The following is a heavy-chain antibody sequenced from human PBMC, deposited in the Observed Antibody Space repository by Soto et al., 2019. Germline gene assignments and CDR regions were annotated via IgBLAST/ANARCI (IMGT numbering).Heavy chain of an antibody. CDR2: ITSNGGST. J-gene: IGHJ4*02. V-gene: IGHV3-64D*06. Sequence: EVQLVESGGGLVQPGGSLRLSCSASGFTFSSYAMHWVRQAPGKGLEYVSAITSNGGSTYYADSVKGRFTISRDNSKNTLYLQMSSLRAEDTAVYYCVTNRGSWYGPSDYWGQGTLVTVSS. D-gene: IGHD6-13*01. CDR1: GFTFSSYA. CDR3: VTNRGSWYGPSDY.